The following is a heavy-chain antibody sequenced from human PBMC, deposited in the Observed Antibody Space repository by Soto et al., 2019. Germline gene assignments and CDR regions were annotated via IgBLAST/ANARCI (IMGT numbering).Heavy chain of an antibody. CDR3: AGASSGWSLGWFDP. CDR2: IYYSGST. CDR1: GGSISSSSYY. J-gene: IGHJ5*02. Sequence: SSETLSLTCTVSGGSISSSSYYWGWIRQPPGKGLEWIGSIYYSGSTYYNPSLKSRVTIAVDTSKNQFSLKLSSVTAADTAVYYCAGASSGWSLGWFDPWGQGTLVTVSS. D-gene: IGHD6-19*01. V-gene: IGHV4-39*01.